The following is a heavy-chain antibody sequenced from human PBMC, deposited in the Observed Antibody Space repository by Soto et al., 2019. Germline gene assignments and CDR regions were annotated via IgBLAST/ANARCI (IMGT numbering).Heavy chain of an antibody. D-gene: IGHD6-19*01. CDR2: SSGNGADT. Sequence: PGGSLRLSCGASGFTFSSYAMSLVRQAPGKGLEWVSASSGNGADTTYADSVRGRLTISRSNSKDTLYLRMHRLRADVTARNYVGKERRGRGWFVCNYWGQGIVATVSS. CDR3: GKERRGRGWFVCNY. V-gene: IGHV3-23*01. J-gene: IGHJ4*02. CDR1: GFTFSSYA.